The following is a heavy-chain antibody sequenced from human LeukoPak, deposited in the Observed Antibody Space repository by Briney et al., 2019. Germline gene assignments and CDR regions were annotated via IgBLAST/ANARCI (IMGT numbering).Heavy chain of an antibody. CDR1: GGSFSGYY. V-gene: IGHV4-34*01. CDR2: INHSGST. D-gene: IGHD6-19*01. Sequence: SETLSLTCAVYGGSFSGYYWSWIRQPPGKGLEWIGEINHSGSTNYNPSLKSRVTISVDTSKNQFSLKLSSVTAADTAVYYCARGGLSRWLVTSRPFDLWGRGTLVTVSS. J-gene: IGHJ2*01. CDR3: ARGGLSRWLVTSRPFDL.